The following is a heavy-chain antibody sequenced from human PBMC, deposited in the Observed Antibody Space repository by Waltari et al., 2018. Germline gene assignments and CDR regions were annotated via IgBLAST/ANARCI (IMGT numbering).Heavy chain of an antibody. V-gene: IGHV4-38-2*02. CDR1: GYSISSAYF. CDR3: AKSLYTGSVSYMLTDV. Sequence: QVQLQESGPGLVKPSETLSLTCTVSGYSISSAYFWGWIRQPPGKGLEWIGSVHHSGSAYSKPSLQSRVTISVDTTRGQVSLKLSSVTAADTAVYYCAKSLYTGSVSYMLTDVWGLGTLVTVSS. J-gene: IGHJ4*02. CDR2: VHHSGSA. D-gene: IGHD2-8*02.